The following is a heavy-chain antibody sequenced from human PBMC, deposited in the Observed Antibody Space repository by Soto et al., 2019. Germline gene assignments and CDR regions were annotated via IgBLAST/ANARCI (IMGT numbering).Heavy chain of an antibody. J-gene: IGHJ5*02. CDR1: GYTFTGYY. D-gene: IGHD6-19*01. V-gene: IGHV1-2*02. CDR2: INPNSGGT. CDR3: ARDKRAVAVFDP. Sequence: ASVKVSCKASGYTFTGYYMHWVRQAPEQGLEWMGWINPNSGGTNYAQKFQGRVTMTRDTSISTAYMELIRLRSDDTSVYYGARDKRAVAVFDPWGQGTLVTVSS.